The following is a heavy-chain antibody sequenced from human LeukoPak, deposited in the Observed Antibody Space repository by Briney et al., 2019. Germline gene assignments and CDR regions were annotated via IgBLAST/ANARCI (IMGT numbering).Heavy chain of an antibody. Sequence: SETLSLTCTVSDGSISSNSYYWGWIRQPPGKGLEWIANIYYSGNTYYNPSLKSRVTISVDTSKNQFSLQLNSVTPEDTAVYYCARPVPSRLGWFDPWGQGTLVTVSS. CDR3: ARPVPSRLGWFDP. CDR1: DGSISSNSYY. J-gene: IGHJ5*02. V-gene: IGHV4-39*07. CDR2: IYYSGNT. D-gene: IGHD1-1*01.